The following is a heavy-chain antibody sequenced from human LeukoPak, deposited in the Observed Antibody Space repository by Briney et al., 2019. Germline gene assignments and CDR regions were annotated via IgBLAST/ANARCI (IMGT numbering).Heavy chain of an antibody. CDR1: GGSFSGYY. CDR2: INHRGST. D-gene: IGHD5-12*01. CDR3: ARRGCLGGYSHYYYYGMEV. Sequence: ETLCLTCAVYGGSFSGYYWSWIRQPPGKGLEWIGDINHRGSTNYNTSVKRRVNKSVGTSKNQFSLKLSSVTAAASAVYYCARRGCLGGYSHYYYYGMEVWGQGATVTVSS. J-gene: IGHJ6*02. V-gene: IGHV4-34*01.